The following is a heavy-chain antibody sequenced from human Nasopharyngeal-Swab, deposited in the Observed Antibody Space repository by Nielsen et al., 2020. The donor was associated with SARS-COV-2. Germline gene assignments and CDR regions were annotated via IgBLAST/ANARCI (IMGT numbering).Heavy chain of an antibody. V-gene: IGHV3-30*04. CDR2: ISYDGSNK. D-gene: IGHD1-26*01. CDR3: ARDGGSYYSWFDP. CDR1: GFTFSSYA. J-gene: IGHJ5*02. Sequence: GGSLRLSCATSGFTFSSYAMNWVRQAPGKGLEWVAVISYDGSNKYYADSVKGRFTISRDNSKNTLYLQMNSLRAEDTAVYYCARDGGSYYSWFDPWGQGTRVTVSS.